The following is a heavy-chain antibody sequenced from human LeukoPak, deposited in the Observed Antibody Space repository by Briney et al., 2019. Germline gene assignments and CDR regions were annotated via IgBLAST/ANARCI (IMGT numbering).Heavy chain of an antibody. D-gene: IGHD2-8*01. Sequence: GASVKVSCKASGYTFTNYDINWVRQAPGQGLEWMGWVNSKSGNTGYKQKFQARVTITRDTSMTTAYMELSSLTSDDTAVYFCARGLSLGYCTYGVCYPPKHFDFWGQGTLVTVSS. J-gene: IGHJ4*02. CDR1: GYTFTNYD. CDR2: VNSKSGNT. V-gene: IGHV1-8*03. CDR3: ARGLSLGYCTYGVCYPPKHFDF.